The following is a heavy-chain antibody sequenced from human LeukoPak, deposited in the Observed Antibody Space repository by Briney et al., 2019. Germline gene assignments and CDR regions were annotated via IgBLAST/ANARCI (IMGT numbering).Heavy chain of an antibody. CDR1: GGSISSSNW. V-gene: IGHV4-4*02. CDR3: ARGALGYCSSTSCSAGDYYYYGMDV. CDR2: INHSGST. J-gene: IGHJ6*02. Sequence: SETLSLTCAVSGGSISSSNWWSWVRQPPGKGLEWIGEINHSGSTNYNPSLKSRVTISVDKSKNQFSLKLSSVTAADTAVYYCARGALGYCSSTSCSAGDYYYYGMDVWGQGTTVTVSS. D-gene: IGHD2-2*01.